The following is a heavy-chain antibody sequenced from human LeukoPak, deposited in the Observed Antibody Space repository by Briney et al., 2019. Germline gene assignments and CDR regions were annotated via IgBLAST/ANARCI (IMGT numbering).Heavy chain of an antibody. V-gene: IGHV3-21*01. CDR2: ISSSSSYI. Sequence: GGSLRLSCAASGFTFSSYSMNWVRQAPGKGLEWVSSISSSSSYIYYADSVKGRFTISRDNAKNSLYLQMNSLRAEDTAVYYCARNDILTGYYYSFDYWGQGTLVTVSS. CDR3: ARNDILTGYYYSFDY. J-gene: IGHJ4*02. CDR1: GFTFSSYS. D-gene: IGHD3-9*01.